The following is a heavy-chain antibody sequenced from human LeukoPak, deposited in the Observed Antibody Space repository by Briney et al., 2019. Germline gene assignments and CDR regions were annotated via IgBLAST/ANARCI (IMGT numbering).Heavy chain of an antibody. CDR1: GGSISSSSYY. Sequence: PSETLSLTCTVSGGSISSSSYYWGWIRQPPGKGLEWIGSIYYSGSTYYNPSLKSRVTISVDTSKNQFSLKLSSVTAADTAVYYCATSIAAAGKNDYFDYWGQGTLVTVSS. CDR2: IYYSGST. J-gene: IGHJ4*02. V-gene: IGHV4-39*01. CDR3: ATSIAAAGKNDYFDY. D-gene: IGHD6-13*01.